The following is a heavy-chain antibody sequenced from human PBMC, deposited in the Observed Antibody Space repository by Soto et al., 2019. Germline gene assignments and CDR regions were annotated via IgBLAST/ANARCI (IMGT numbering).Heavy chain of an antibody. CDR1: GFTFSNYD. J-gene: IGHJ6*02. CDR3: ARELHGGSYGMDV. V-gene: IGHV3-13*01. CDR2: ITTAGDT. Sequence: SLRLSCAASGFTFSNYDMHCVRHVTGKGLEWVSGITTAGDTYYPGSVKGRFTISREKAKNSLYLQMNSLSAGDTAVYYCARELHGGSYGMDVWGQGTTVTVSS.